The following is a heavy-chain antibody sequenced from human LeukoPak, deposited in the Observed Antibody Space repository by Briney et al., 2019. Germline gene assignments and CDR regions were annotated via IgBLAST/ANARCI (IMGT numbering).Heavy chain of an antibody. CDR2: IKQDGSDK. D-gene: IGHD2/OR15-2a*01. Sequence: PGGSLRLSCESPGFTLSTHWMSWVRQAPGKGLKWVANIKQDGSDKYYVDSVKGRFTVSRDNAKKSVYLQLNSLRAEDTAVYYCAREANMGGYFDLWGRGTLVTVSS. J-gene: IGHJ2*01. CDR3: AREANMGGYFDL. V-gene: IGHV3-7*01. CDR1: GFTLSTHW.